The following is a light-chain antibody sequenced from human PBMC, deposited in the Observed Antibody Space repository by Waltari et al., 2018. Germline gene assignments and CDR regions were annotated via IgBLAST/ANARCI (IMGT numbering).Light chain of an antibody. CDR1: QTISIY. CDR3: QQYHSYSPYT. V-gene: IGKV1-5*03. CDR2: QAS. J-gene: IGKJ2*01. Sequence: DIQMTQSPSILSASVGDRVTITCRASQTISIYLAWYQQKPGKAPNLLIYQASTLESGVPSRFSGSGSGTEFTLTISSLQPDDFATYYCQQYHSYSPYTFGQGTTLDIK.